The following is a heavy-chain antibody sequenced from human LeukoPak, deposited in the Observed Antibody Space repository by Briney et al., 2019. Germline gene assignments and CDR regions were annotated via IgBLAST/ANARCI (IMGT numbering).Heavy chain of an antibody. CDR2: ISAYNGNT. Sequence: ASVKVSFKASGYTFTSYGISWVRKAPGPGLEWMGWISAYNGNTNYAQKLQGRVTMTTDTSTSTAYMELRSLRSDDTAVYYCARRDYYDSSGYYPIWGQGTLVTVSS. V-gene: IGHV1-18*01. CDR3: ARRDYYDSSGYYPI. CDR1: GYTFTSYG. D-gene: IGHD3-22*01. J-gene: IGHJ4*02.